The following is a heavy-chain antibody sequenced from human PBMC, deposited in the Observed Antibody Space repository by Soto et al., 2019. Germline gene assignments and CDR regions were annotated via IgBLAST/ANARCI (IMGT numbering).Heavy chain of an antibody. CDR1: GFTFSSYA. Sequence: QVQLVESGGGVVQPGRSLRLSCAASGFTFSSYAMHWVRQAPGKGLEWVAVISYDGSNKHYADSVKGRFTISRDNSKNTLYLQMNSLRAEDTAVYYCARDPVSRVLLWFGEEGYFDYWGQGTLVTVSS. CDR2: ISYDGSNK. CDR3: ARDPVSRVLLWFGEEGYFDY. J-gene: IGHJ4*02. D-gene: IGHD3-10*01. V-gene: IGHV3-30-3*01.